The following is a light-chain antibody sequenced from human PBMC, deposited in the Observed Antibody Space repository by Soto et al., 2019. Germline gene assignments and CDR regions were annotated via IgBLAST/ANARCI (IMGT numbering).Light chain of an antibody. Sequence: EIVLTQSPATLSLSPGDRATLSCGVSQSVSSSYLAWYQQKPGLAPRLLIYGASTRATGIPDRFSGSGSGTDFTLTISRLEPEDFAVYYCQFYGTSATFGQGTKVEIK. CDR1: QSVSSSY. V-gene: IGKV3D-20*01. CDR3: QFYGTSAT. CDR2: GAS. J-gene: IGKJ1*01.